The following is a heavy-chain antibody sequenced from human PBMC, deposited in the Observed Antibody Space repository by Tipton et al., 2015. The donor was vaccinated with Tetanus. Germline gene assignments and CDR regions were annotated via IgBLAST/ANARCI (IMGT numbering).Heavy chain of an antibody. Sequence: TLSLTCTVSGGLITTGGYSWGWIRQLPGQGLEWLGYIYQTDSTYYNPSVRSRLTLSLQRSKNQVSLKLISVTAADTAVYFYVRGRGLGAYSFGFEHWGQGVLVTVSS. D-gene: IGHD5-12*01. CDR3: VRGRGLGAYSFGFEH. CDR1: GGLITTGGYS. J-gene: IGHJ4*02. CDR2: IYQTDST. V-gene: IGHV4-30-2*01.